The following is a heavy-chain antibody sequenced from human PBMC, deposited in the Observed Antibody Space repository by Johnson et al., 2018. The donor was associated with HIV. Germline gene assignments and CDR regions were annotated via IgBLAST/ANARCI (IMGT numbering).Heavy chain of an antibody. CDR1: GFIFSGYA. Sequence: VQLVESGGGVVQPGGSLRLSCAASGFIFSGYAMTWVRQAPGKGLEWVSGISASGVTKDYADSVKGRFTISRDNAKNSLYLHMNSLRAEDTAVYYCAKDQGKAVAAPDAFDIWGQGTMVTVS. D-gene: IGHD6-19*01. CDR3: AKDQGKAVAAPDAFDI. J-gene: IGHJ3*02. CDR2: ISASGVTK. V-gene: IGHV3-23*04.